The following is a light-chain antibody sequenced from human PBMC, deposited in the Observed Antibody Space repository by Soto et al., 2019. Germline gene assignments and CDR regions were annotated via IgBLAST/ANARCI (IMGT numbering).Light chain of an antibody. J-gene: IGLJ1*01. CDR1: SGDVGGYKY. CDR2: DIR. V-gene: IGLV2-14*03. CDR3: SSYTSSSTRV. Sequence: QSALTQPASVSGSPGQSITISCTGTSGDVGGYKYVSWYQQHPGKAPKLMIYDIRNRPSGVSNRFSGSKSGNTASLTISGLQAEDEADYYCSSYTSSSTRVFGTGTQLTVL.